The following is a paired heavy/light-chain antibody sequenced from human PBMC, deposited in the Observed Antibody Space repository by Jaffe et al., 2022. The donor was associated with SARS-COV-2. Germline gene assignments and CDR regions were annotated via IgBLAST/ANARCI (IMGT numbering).Heavy chain of an antibody. CDR1: GFTFSGYW. V-gene: IGHV3-74*01. CDR2: INGDGTST. Sequence: EVQLVESGGGLVQPGGSLRLSCAASGFTFSGYWMHWVRQVPGKGLVWVSRINGDGTSTTFADSVKGRFTISRDNAKNTLYLQMGSLRAEDTSVYYCARAGYNYDSGVYYFDHWGPGTLVTVSS. J-gene: IGHJ4*02. CDR3: ARAGYNYDSGVYYFDH. D-gene: IGHD3-16*01.
Light chain of an antibody. CDR1: QIITKY. Sequence: DIQMTQSPSSLSAYVGDRVTITCRTSQIITKYLNWYQQKPGKAPKVLIYAVSNLESGVPSRFGGGGSGTDFSLTINGLQPEDSATYYCQQVYITPHTFGQGTKLEIK. CDR3: QQVYITPHT. CDR2: AVS. J-gene: IGKJ2*01. V-gene: IGKV1-39*01.